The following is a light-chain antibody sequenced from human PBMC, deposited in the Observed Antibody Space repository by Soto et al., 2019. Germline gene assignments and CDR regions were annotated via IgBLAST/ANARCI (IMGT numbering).Light chain of an antibody. CDR1: SSNIGAEYD. J-gene: IGLJ1*01. V-gene: IGLV1-40*01. CDR2: GDN. Sequence: QSALTQPPSVSAAPGQRVAISCTGSSSNIGAEYDVHWYQQLPGTAPKRLIYGDNNRPSGVPDRFSGSKSGTSASLAITGLQPEDEADYYCQSYDSSLTTFVFGTGTKVTV. CDR3: QSYDSSLTTFV.